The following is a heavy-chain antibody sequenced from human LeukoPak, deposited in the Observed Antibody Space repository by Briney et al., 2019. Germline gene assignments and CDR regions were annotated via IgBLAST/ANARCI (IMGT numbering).Heavy chain of an antibody. CDR2: IRYDGSNK. CDR3: AKDLGIAAAPTVGY. Sequence: GGSLRLSCAASGFTFSSYGMHWVRQVPGKGLEWVAFIRYDGSNKYYADPVKGRFTISRDNSKNTLYLQMNSLRAEDTAVYYCAKDLGIAAAPTVGYWGQGTLVTVSS. V-gene: IGHV3-30*02. J-gene: IGHJ4*02. CDR1: GFTFSSYG. D-gene: IGHD6-13*01.